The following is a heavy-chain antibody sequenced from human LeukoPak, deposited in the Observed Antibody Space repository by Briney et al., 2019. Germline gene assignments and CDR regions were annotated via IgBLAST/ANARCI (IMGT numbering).Heavy chain of an antibody. J-gene: IGHJ4*02. CDR1: GFTFSTYT. D-gene: IGHD3-22*01. CDR2: ISSSSSYI. V-gene: IGHV3-21*01. Sequence: GGSLRLSCAASGFTFSTYTINWVRQAPGKGLEWVSSISSSSSYIYYADSVKGRFTISRDNAKNSLYLQMNNLRAEDTAVYYCARDAGLITLAYFDYWGQGTLVTVSS. CDR3: ARDAGLITLAYFDY.